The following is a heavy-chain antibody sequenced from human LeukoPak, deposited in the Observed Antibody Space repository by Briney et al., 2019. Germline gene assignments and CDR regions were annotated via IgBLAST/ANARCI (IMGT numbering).Heavy chain of an antibody. J-gene: IGHJ6*03. CDR2: MNPNSGNT. Sequence: ASVKVSCKASGYTFTSYDINWVRQATGQGLEWMGWMNPNSGNTGYVQKFQGRVTMTRSTSMSTAYMELSSLRSEDTAVYYCARAHIVTTITDYYYMDVWGKGTTVTVSS. CDR3: ARAHIVTTITDYYYMDV. D-gene: IGHD5-12*01. V-gene: IGHV1-8*01. CDR1: GYTFTSYD.